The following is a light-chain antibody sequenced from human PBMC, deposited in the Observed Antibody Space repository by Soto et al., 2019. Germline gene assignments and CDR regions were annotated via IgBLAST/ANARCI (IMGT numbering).Light chain of an antibody. Sequence: QSVLTQPPSASGTPGQRVTISCSGSSSTIGSKTVNWYQQVPGTAPKLLIYSDNRRPSGVPDRFSGSKSGTSASLAISGLQSEDEADYYCAAWDDSLNVVVFGGGTKLTVL. V-gene: IGLV1-44*01. CDR2: SDN. CDR3: AAWDDSLNVVV. CDR1: SSTIGSKT. J-gene: IGLJ2*01.